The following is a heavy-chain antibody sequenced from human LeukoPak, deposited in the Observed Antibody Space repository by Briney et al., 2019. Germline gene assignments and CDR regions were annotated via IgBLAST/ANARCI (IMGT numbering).Heavy chain of an antibody. CDR1: GYTFTGYY. V-gene: IGHV1-2*02. Sequence: VASVKVFCKASGYTFTGYYMHWVRQAPGQGLEWMGWINPNSGGTNYAQKFQGRVTMTRDTSISTAYMELSRLRSDDTAVYYCAKYSSSWLYYFDYWGQGTLVTVSS. CDR3: AKYSSSWLYYFDY. CDR2: INPNSGGT. D-gene: IGHD6-13*01. J-gene: IGHJ4*02.